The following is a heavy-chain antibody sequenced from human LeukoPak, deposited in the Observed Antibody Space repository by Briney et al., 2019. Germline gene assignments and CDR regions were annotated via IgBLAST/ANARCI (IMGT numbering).Heavy chain of an antibody. D-gene: IGHD3-22*01. V-gene: IGHV4-59*12. J-gene: IGHJ4*02. CDR3: ARGDYYDSSGYYPKYYFDY. Sequence: SETLSLTCTVSGGSISSYYWSWIRQPPGKGLEWIGYIYYSGSTNYNPSLKSRVTISVDTSKNQFSLKLSSVTAADTAVYYCARGDYYDSSGYYPKYYFDYWGQGTLVTVSS. CDR1: GGSISSYY. CDR2: IYYSGST.